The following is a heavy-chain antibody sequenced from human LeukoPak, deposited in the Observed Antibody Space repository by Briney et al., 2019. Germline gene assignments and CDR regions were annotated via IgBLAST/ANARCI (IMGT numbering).Heavy chain of an antibody. CDR2: INHSGST. V-gene: IGHV4-34*01. D-gene: IGHD6-19*01. CDR1: GGSFSGCY. Sequence: SDTLSLTCAVYGGSFSGCYWSWIRQPPGKGLEWIGEINHSGSTNYNPSLKSRVTISVDTSKNQFSLKLSSVTAADTAVYYCARSLYASSNNWFDPWGQGTLVTVSS. CDR3: ARSLYASSNNWFDP. J-gene: IGHJ5*02.